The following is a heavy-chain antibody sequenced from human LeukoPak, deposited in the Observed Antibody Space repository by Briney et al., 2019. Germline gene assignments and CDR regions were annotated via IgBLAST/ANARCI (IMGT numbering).Heavy chain of an antibody. J-gene: IGHJ5*01. CDR2: INTDGIST. V-gene: IGHV3-74*01. CDR1: GFTFSGYW. CDR3: GRLGQGINWFDS. Sequence: GGSLRLSCAASGFTFSGYWMHWVRQAPGKGLVWVSRINTDGISTNYADSVKGRFTISRDNAKNTVYLQMNSLRAEDTAVYYCGRLGQGINWFDSWGQGTLVTVSS. D-gene: IGHD3/OR15-3a*01.